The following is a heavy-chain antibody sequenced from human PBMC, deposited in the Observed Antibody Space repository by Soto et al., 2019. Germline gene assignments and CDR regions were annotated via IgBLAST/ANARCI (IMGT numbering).Heavy chain of an antibody. D-gene: IGHD6-19*01. CDR1: VFIFISDA. Sequence: GSLRLSCSASVFIFISDAMSWFRQAPGKWLEWVSGLSGSGGITYYADSVKGRFTISRDNSMDTLYLQMNSLRAEDTAVYYCAKASIAVAGSGDFDYWGQGTLVTVSS. CDR2: LSGSGGIT. V-gene: IGHV3-23*01. CDR3: AKASIAVAGSGDFDY. J-gene: IGHJ4*02.